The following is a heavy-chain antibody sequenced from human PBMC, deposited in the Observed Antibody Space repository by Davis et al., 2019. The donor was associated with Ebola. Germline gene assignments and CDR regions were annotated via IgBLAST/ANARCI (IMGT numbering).Heavy chain of an antibody. D-gene: IGHD1-20*01. CDR1: GYTFTNYY. Sequence: AASVKVSCKASGYTFTNYYMHWVRQAPGQGLEWMGIINPSGGSTSYAQKFQGRVTMTRDTSASTAYMELSSLKFDDTAVYFCARGALYNWNDIGYFDYWGQGTLVTVSS. CDR3: ARGALYNWNDIGYFDY. J-gene: IGHJ4*02. V-gene: IGHV1-46*01. CDR2: INPSGGST.